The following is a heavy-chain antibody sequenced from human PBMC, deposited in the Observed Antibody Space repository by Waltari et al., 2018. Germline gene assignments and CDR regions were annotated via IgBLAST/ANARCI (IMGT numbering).Heavy chain of an antibody. J-gene: IGHJ4*02. CDR2: ISSTGGST. V-gene: IGHV3-64*01. CDR3: ARRDDYGDY. Sequence: EVQLVESGGGLVQPGGSLRLSCAASAFTFSSCAMHWVRQAPGKGLEYVSAISSTGGSTYYANSVKGRFTISRDNSKNTLYLQMGSLRAEDMAVYYCARRDDYGDYWGQGTLVTVSS. CDR1: AFTFSSCA.